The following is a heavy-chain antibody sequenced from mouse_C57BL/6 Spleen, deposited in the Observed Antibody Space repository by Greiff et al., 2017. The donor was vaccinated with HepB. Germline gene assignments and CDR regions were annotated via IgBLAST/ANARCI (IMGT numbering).Heavy chain of an antibody. Sequence: EVKLIESGGGLVQPGGSMKLSCVASGFTFSNYWMNWVRQSPEKGLEWVAQIRLKSDNYATHYAESVKGRFTISRDDSKSSVYLQMNNLRAEDTGIYYCTASYYYGSSLDYWGQGTTLTVSS. CDR1: GFTFSNYW. D-gene: IGHD1-1*01. J-gene: IGHJ2*01. CDR2: IRLKSDNYAT. CDR3: TASYYYGSSLDY. V-gene: IGHV6-3*01.